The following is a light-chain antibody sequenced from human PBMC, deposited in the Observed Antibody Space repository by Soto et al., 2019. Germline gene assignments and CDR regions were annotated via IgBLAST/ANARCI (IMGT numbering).Light chain of an antibody. Sequence: DIQMTQSPSTLSASVGDRVTITCRASQSISYWLAWYQQKPGKDPNLLIYKASSLESGVPSRFSGSGSGTEFTLTISRLQPYDFATYYCQQYNNYWTFGQGTKVEIK. CDR2: KAS. J-gene: IGKJ1*01. V-gene: IGKV1-5*03. CDR1: QSISYW. CDR3: QQYNNYWT.